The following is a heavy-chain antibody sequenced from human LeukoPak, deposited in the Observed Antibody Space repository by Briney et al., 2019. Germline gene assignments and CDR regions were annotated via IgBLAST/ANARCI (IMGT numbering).Heavy chain of an antibody. Sequence: ASVKVSCKASGYTFTSYGISWVRQAPGQGLEWMGWISAYNGNTNYAQKLQGRVTMTTDTSTSSAYMELRSLRSDDTAVYYCARDGRTTGYSSGWYWFDPWGQGTLVTVSS. D-gene: IGHD6-19*01. CDR1: GYTFTSYG. J-gene: IGHJ5*02. CDR2: ISAYNGNT. CDR3: ARDGRTTGYSSGWYWFDP. V-gene: IGHV1-18*01.